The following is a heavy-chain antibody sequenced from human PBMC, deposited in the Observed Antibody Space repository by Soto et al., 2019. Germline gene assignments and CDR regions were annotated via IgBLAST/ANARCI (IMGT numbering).Heavy chain of an antibody. V-gene: IGHV3-21*01. Sequence: GGSLRLSCAASGFTFSSYSMNWVRQAPGKGLEWVSSISSSSSYIYYADSVKGRFTISRDNAKNSLYLQMNSLRAEDTAVYYCARDHTTGAPENDAFDIWGQGTMVTVSS. CDR3: ARDHTTGAPENDAFDI. CDR1: GFTFSSYS. D-gene: IGHD7-27*01. J-gene: IGHJ3*02. CDR2: ISSSSSYI.